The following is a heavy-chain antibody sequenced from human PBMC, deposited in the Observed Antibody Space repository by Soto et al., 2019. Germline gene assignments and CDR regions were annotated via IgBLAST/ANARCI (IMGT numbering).Heavy chain of an antibody. V-gene: IGHV4-59*12. J-gene: IGHJ6*02. Sequence: PWETLXLTCTVSGATISRYYWSWIRQSPGKGLEWIGYLYNTGSTIYNPSLKSRVTISVDRSKNQFSLKLSSVTAADTAVYYCAGSGYYHNSGMDVWGQGTTVTVSS. CDR3: AGSGYYHNSGMDV. D-gene: IGHD3-22*01. CDR1: GATISRYY. CDR2: LYNTGST.